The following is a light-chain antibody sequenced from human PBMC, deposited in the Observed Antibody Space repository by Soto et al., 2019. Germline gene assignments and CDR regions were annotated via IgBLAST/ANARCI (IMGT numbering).Light chain of an antibody. V-gene: IGKV3-15*01. CDR1: RSVSSK. CDR3: QQYNNWPPIT. J-gene: IGKJ5*01. CDR2: GAS. Sequence: EVVMTQSPATLSVSPGERATLSCRASRSVSSKLAWYQQKPGQAPRLLIHGASTRATGIPARFSGSGSGTEFSLTIRSLQSEDFAVYYCQQYNNWPPITFGQGTRLEI.